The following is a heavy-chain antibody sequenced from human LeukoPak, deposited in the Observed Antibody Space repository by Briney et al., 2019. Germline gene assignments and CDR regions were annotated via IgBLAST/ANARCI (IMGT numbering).Heavy chain of an antibody. D-gene: IGHD3-10*01. CDR1: GFTFSSYW. Sequence: PGGSLRLSCAAAGFTFSSYWMSWVRQAPGKGLEWVANIKQDGSEKYYVDSVKGRFTISRDNAKNSLYLQMNSLRAEDTAVYYCAREEYYYGSGSYYYGMDVWGQGTTVTVSS. CDR2: IKQDGSEK. V-gene: IGHV3-7*01. J-gene: IGHJ6*02. CDR3: AREEYYYGSGSYYYGMDV.